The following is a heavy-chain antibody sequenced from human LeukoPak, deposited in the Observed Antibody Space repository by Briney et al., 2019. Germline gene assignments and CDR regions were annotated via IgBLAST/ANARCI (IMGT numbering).Heavy chain of an antibody. Sequence: ASVKVSCKASGYSFTDKYLHWVGQAPGQGREWMGWINPKSGGTHYAQKFQGRVTLTTDTSTTTAHMEVSRLTSADTPVYYCARAGGRSWFDPWGPGTLVTVSS. J-gene: IGHJ5*02. CDR3: ARAGGRSWFDP. CDR1: GYSFTDKY. CDR2: INPKSGGT. V-gene: IGHV1-2*02.